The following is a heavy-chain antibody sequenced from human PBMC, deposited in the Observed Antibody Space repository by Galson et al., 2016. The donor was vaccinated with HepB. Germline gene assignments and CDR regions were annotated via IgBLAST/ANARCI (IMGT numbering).Heavy chain of an antibody. J-gene: IGHJ6*04. Sequence: SLRLSCAGSGFTFASYGMTWVRQAPGKGLEWVSYITSSGGAIYHTDSVKGRFTISRDKAKNSLYLQMNSLRAEDTAVYYCAIDFYGPTYFYYYGLDVWGEGTTVTVSA. CDR3: AIDFYGPTYFYYYGLDV. D-gene: IGHD2/OR15-2a*01. CDR2: ITSSGGAI. CDR1: GFTFASYG. V-gene: IGHV3-48*03.